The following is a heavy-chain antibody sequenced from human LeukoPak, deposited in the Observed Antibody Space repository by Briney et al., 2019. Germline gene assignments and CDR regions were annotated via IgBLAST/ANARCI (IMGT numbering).Heavy chain of an antibody. V-gene: IGHV4-59*08. Sequence: PSETLSLTCTVSGGSISPYYLSWIRQPPGKGLEWIGYIHSSGNTNYNPALKSRVTISVDTSKNQFSLKVTSVTAADTAVYYCAGHLYSATYYYWGQGTLVTISS. J-gene: IGHJ4*02. CDR1: GGSISPYY. D-gene: IGHD1-26*01. CDR2: IHSSGNT. CDR3: AGHLYSATYYY.